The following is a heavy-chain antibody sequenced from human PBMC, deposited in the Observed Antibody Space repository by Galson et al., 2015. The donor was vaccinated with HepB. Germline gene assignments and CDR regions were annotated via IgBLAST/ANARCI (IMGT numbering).Heavy chain of an antibody. D-gene: IGHD6-13*01. CDR2: ISYDRSNK. V-gene: IGHV3-30*04. J-gene: IGHJ4*02. CDR1: GFTFSSYA. Sequence: SLRLSCAASGFTFSSYAMHWVRQAPGKGLEWVAVISYDRSNKYYADSVKGRFTISRDNSKNTLYPQMNSLRAEDTAVYYCAREGEQQLVGMGWDYWGQGTLVSVSS. CDR3: AREGEQQLVGMGWDY.